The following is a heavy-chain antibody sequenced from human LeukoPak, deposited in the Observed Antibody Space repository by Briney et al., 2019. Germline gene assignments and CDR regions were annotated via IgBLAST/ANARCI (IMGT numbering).Heavy chain of an antibody. J-gene: IGHJ4*01. V-gene: IGHV3-30*03. CDR1: GFTFSSYG. CDR2: ISYDGCNK. D-gene: IGHD6-13*01. CDR3: ATPSSRHEGKDY. Sequence: GALRLSCAASGFTFSSYGMHWVRQAPGKGLEWVEVISYDGCNKYYADSVKGRFTISRDNSKNTLYLQMNSLRAEDTAAYYCATPSSRHEGKDYCSQATLVTVSS.